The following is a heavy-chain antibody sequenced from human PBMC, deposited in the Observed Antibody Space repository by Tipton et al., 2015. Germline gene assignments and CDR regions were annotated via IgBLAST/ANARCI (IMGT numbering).Heavy chain of an antibody. CDR1: GFTFDDYG. V-gene: IGHV3-20*04. J-gene: IGHJ4*02. Sequence: GSLRLSCAASGFTFDDYGMTWVRQVPGKGLEWVGGIDWNGGRTGYADSVKGRFIISRDNAQNSLFLQMNSLTAEDTAFYYCAREGSSWYFGVYWGQGTLVSVSS. CDR2: IDWNGGRT. CDR3: AREGSSWYFGVY. D-gene: IGHD6-13*01.